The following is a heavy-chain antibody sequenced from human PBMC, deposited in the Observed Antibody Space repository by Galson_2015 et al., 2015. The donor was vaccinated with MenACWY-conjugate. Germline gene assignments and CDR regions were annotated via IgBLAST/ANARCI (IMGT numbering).Heavy chain of an antibody. J-gene: IGHJ4*02. CDR1: GYSFTGYH. V-gene: IGHV1-2*04. CDR3: ARGGLYGSSCSSFDS. Sequence: SVKVSCKASGYSFTGYHIHWVRQAPGQGLEWLGWINPNSGDTNYAQKFQGWVTMTRDTSTSTVYMELSRLRSDDTAVYYCARGGLYGSSCSSFDSRGQGTLVTVSS. CDR2: INPNSGDT. D-gene: IGHD6-13*01.